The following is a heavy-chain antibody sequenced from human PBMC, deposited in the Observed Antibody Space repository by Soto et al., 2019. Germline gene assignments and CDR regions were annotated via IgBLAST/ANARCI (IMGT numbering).Heavy chain of an antibody. J-gene: IGHJ6*02. D-gene: IGHD3-10*01. Sequence: QVQLVESGGGVVQPGRSLRLSCAASGFTFSSYGMHWVRQAPGKGLEWVAVIWYDGSNKYYADSVKGRFTISRDNSKNTVYLQMNSLRAEDRAVYYCARDRLWFGELSGPLIYYYCGMDVWGQGTTVTVSS. CDR1: GFTFSSYG. CDR3: ARDRLWFGELSGPLIYYYCGMDV. V-gene: IGHV3-33*01. CDR2: IWYDGSNK.